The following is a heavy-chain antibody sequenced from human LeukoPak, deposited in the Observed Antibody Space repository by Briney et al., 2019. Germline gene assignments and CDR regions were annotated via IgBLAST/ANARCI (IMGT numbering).Heavy chain of an antibody. CDR3: AKEGGRDGYNKFDY. V-gene: IGHV3-21*01. CDR2: ISSSSSYI. Sequence: GGSLRLSCAASGFTFSSYSMNWVRQAPGKGLEWVSSISSSSSYIYYADSVKGRFTISRDNSNNTLFVQLNSLRAEDTAVYYCAKEGGRDGYNKFDYWGQGTLVTVSS. J-gene: IGHJ4*02. D-gene: IGHD5-24*01. CDR1: GFTFSSYS.